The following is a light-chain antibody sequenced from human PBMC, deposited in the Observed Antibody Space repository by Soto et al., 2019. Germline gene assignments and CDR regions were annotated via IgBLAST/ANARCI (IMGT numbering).Light chain of an antibody. CDR2: YDS. V-gene: IGLV3-21*04. Sequence: SYELTQPPSVSGAPGKTARITCGGNNIGSKSVPWYQQKPGQAPVLVIYYDSDRPSGIPERFSGSNSGNTASLTISRVEAGDEAYYYCQVWDSSSDHYVFGTGTKVTVL. CDR1: NIGSKS. CDR3: QVWDSSSDHYV. J-gene: IGLJ1*01.